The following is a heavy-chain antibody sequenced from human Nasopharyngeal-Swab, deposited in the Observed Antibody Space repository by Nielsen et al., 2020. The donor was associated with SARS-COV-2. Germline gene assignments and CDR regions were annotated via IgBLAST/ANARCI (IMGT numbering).Heavy chain of an antibody. D-gene: IGHD3-22*01. J-gene: IGHJ3*01. CDR2: ISFDGTNK. CDR3: VRDRDIFGYDSSGYYGADAFDL. Sequence: GESLKISCAASGFIFHSFAMHWVRQSPGKGLEWVALISFDGTNKYYAGSVRGRFTISRDTSKDTLYLQTNNLRTEDTAVYYCVRDRDIFGYDSSGYYGADAFDLWGQGTMVTVSA. CDR1: GFIFHSFA. V-gene: IGHV3-30*04.